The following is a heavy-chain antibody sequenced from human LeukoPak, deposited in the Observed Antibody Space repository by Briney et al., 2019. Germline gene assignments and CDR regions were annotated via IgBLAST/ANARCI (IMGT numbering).Heavy chain of an antibody. CDR2: ISWDSGSI. CDR3: ARDIFSVAGPDLDC. V-gene: IGHV3-9*01. Sequence: PGWSLRLSCAASGFTFDNYAMHWVRQTPGKGLEWVSGISWDSGSINYADSVKGRSTISRDNAKNSLFLQMNSLRTEDTALYYCARDIFSVAGPDLDCWGQGTQVTVSS. D-gene: IGHD6-19*01. J-gene: IGHJ4*02. CDR1: GFTFDNYA.